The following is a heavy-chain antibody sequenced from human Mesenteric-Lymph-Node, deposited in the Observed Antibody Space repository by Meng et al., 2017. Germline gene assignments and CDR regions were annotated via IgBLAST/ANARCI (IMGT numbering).Heavy chain of an antibody. CDR2: IKQDGSEK. Sequence: GESLKISCAASGFTFSSYWMSWVRQAPGKGLEWVANIKQDGSEKYYVDSVKGRFTISRDNAKNSLYLQMNSLRAEDTAVYYCAREVNIVVVPAATYYYYGMDVWGQGTTVTV. CDR1: GFTFSSYW. V-gene: IGHV3-7*01. D-gene: IGHD2-2*01. J-gene: IGHJ6*02. CDR3: AREVNIVVVPAATYYYYGMDV.